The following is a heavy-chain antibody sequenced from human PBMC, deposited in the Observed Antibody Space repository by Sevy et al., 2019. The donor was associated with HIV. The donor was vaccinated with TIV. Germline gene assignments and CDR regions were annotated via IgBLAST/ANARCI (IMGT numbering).Heavy chain of an antibody. CDR3: TRDTWELLTGIAYYYSGIDV. CDR1: GYNFNIYT. CDR2: ISPYDGDT. V-gene: IGHV1-18*01. J-gene: IGHJ6*02. D-gene: IGHD1-26*01. Sequence: ASVKVYCQSSGYNFNIYTINWVRQARGQGLEWVGRISPYDGDTDYAHNFHGRVSLTMDTSTSTAYLGLTSLRSDDTAVYFCTRDTWELLTGIAYYYSGIDVRGQGTTVTVSS.